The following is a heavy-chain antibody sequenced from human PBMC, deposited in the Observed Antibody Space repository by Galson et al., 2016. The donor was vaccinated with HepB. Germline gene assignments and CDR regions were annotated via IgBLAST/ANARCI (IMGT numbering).Heavy chain of an antibody. CDR3: AGHRGRPWGYYYYGMDV. CDR1: GGSISSGGYY. CDR2: LYYSGST. J-gene: IGHJ6*02. D-gene: IGHD7-27*01. Sequence: ETLSLTCSVSGGSISSGGYYWSWIRQHPGKGLEWIGSLYYSGSTYYNPSLKSRDTISVDTSKNQFSLMLTSVTAADTAVYYCAGHRGRPWGYYYYGMDVWGQGTTVTVSS. V-gene: IGHV4-39*07.